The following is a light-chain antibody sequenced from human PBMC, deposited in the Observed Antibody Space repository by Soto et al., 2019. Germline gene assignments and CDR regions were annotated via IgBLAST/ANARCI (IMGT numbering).Light chain of an antibody. J-gene: IGKJ1*01. CDR2: GAS. CDR1: RSVSSN. Sequence: EIVMTQSPATLSVSPGERATLSCRASRSVSSNLAWYQQKPGQAPRLLIYGASTRATGVPARFSGSGSGTEFTLTISSLQSEDFAVYYCLQYNDWPRTFGQGTKVDIK. CDR3: LQYNDWPRT. V-gene: IGKV3-15*01.